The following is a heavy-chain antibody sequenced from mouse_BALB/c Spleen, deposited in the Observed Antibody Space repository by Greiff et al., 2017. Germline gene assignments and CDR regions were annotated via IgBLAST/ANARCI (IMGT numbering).Heavy chain of an antibody. Sequence: VQLVESGGGLVKPGGSLKLSCAASGFAFSSYDMSWVRQTPEKRLEWVAYISSGGGSTYYPDTVKGRFTISRDNAENTLYLQMSSLKSEDTAMYYCARHDYGSSYWYFDVWGAGTTVTVSS. CDR1: GFAFSSYD. D-gene: IGHD1-1*01. V-gene: IGHV5-12-1*01. J-gene: IGHJ1*01. CDR2: ISSGGGST. CDR3: ARHDYGSSYWYFDV.